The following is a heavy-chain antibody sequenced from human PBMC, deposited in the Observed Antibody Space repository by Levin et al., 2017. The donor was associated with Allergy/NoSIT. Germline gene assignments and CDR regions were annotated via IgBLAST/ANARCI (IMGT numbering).Heavy chain of an antibody. CDR2: IYYSGST. V-gene: IGHV4-39*07. CDR1: GGSISSSSYY. Sequence: SETLSLTCTVSGGSISSSSYYWGWIRQPPGKGLEWIGSIYYSGSTYYNPSLKSRVTISVDTSKNQFSLKLSSVTAADTAVYYCARVLLWFGELFEEGSTRNWFDPWGQGTLVTVSS. J-gene: IGHJ5*02. D-gene: IGHD3-10*01. CDR3: ARVLLWFGELFEEGSTRNWFDP.